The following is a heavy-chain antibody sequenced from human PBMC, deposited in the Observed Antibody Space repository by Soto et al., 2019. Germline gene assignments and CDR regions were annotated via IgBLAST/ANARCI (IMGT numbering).Heavy chain of an antibody. D-gene: IGHD3-3*01. V-gene: IGHV4-4*02. Sequence: SETLSLTCAVSSGSISSSNWWSWVRQPPGKGLEWIGEIYHSGSTNYNPSLKSRVTISVDKSKNQFSLKLSSVTAADTAVYYCARFPPGGGFWSVRGDRMDVWGKGTTVTVSS. J-gene: IGHJ6*04. CDR3: ARFPPGGGFWSVRGDRMDV. CDR2: IYHSGST. CDR1: SGSISSSNW.